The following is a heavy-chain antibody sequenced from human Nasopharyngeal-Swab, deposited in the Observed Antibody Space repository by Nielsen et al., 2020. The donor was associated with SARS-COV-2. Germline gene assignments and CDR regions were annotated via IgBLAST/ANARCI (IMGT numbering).Heavy chain of an antibody. CDR2: IYYNGNT. D-gene: IGHD6-13*01. V-gene: IGHV4-39*01. J-gene: IGHJ4*02. CDR3: VRSSSWYYFDY. Sequence: HQAPGKGLEWIGNIYYNGNTYQNPSLKSRLTISVDKSKNQFSLQLSSVTAADTAVYYCVRSSSWYYFDYWAQGTQVTVSS.